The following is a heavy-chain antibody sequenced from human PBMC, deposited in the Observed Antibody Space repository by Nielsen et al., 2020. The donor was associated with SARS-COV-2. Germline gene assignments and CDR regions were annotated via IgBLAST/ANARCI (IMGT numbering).Heavy chain of an antibody. CDR2: INPNSGGT. D-gene: IGHD6-13*01. V-gene: IGHV1-2*06. Sequence: WVRQAPGQGLEWMERINPNSGGTNYAQKFQGRVTMTRDTSISTAYMELSRLRSEDTAVYYCARAYWGRNGGSSWYPQYYYYGMDVWGQGTTVTVSS. CDR3: ARAYWGRNGGSSWYPQYYYYGMDV. J-gene: IGHJ6*02.